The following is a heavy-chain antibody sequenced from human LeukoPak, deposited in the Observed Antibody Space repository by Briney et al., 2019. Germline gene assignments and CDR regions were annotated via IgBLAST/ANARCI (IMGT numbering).Heavy chain of an antibody. V-gene: IGHV4-39*01. Sequence: SETLSLTCTVSGASISSSSFYWGWIRQPPGKGLEWIGSINYRGSTHYNPSLKSRVTISVYPSNNQFSLKLTSMTAADTAVYYCARPPLCRGGTCNDYWGQGTLVTVSS. CDR3: ARPPLCRGGTCNDY. CDR2: INYRGST. D-gene: IGHD2-15*01. CDR1: GASISSSSFY. J-gene: IGHJ4*02.